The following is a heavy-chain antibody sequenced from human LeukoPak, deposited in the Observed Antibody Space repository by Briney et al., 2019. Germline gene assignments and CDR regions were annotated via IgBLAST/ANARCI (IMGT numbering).Heavy chain of an antibody. CDR3: ARDPVKAGTAIFDY. CDR1: GYTFTGYY. D-gene: IGHD6-19*01. CDR2: INPNSGGT. J-gene: IGHJ4*02. V-gene: IGHV1-2*02. Sequence: ASVKVSCKASGYTFTGYYMHWVRQAPGQGLEWMGWINPNSGGTNYAQRFRGRVTMTRDTSISTAYMELSRLRSDDTAVYYCARDPVKAGTAIFDYWGQGTLVTVSS.